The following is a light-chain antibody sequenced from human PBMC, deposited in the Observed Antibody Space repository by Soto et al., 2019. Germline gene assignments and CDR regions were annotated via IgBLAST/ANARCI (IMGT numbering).Light chain of an antibody. Sequence: QLVLTQPPSVSGAPGQRVTISCTGSSSNIGAGYDGHWYQQLPGTAPKLLVYGDNNRTSGVPDRFSASKSGTSASLAITGLQAEDEADYYCQSYDSSLSGGVFGTGTKLTVL. CDR3: QSYDSSLSGGV. CDR2: GDN. V-gene: IGLV1-40*01. CDR1: SSNIGAGYD. J-gene: IGLJ1*01.